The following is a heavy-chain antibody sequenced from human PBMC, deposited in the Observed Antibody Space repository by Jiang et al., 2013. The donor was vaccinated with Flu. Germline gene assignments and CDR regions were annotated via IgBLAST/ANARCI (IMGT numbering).Heavy chain of an antibody. CDR3: ARAQQRRIAVAGSFDY. Sequence: PGLVKPSETLSLTCTVSGGSISSYYWSWIRQPPGKGLEWIGYIYYSGSTNYNPSLKSRVTISVDTSKNQFSLKLSSVTAADTAVYYCARAQQRRIAVAGSFDYWGQGTLVTVSS. D-gene: IGHD6-19*01. CDR2: IYYSGST. J-gene: IGHJ4*02. V-gene: IGHV4-59*01. CDR1: GGSISSYY.